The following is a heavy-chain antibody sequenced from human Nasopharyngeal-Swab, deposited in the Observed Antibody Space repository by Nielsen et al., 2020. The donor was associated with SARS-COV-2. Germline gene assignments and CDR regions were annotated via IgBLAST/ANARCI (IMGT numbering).Heavy chain of an antibody. D-gene: IGHD3-3*01. CDR3: AKDGTPDYDFWSTYYRDSYNYYMDV. CDR2: VSGTANRT. J-gene: IGHJ6*03. V-gene: IGHV3-23*01. Sequence: VRQAPGKGLEWVSTVSGTANRTSYADSVKGRFTISRDNSKNTLYLQMNSLRAEDTALYYCAKDGTPDYDFWSTYYRDSYNYYMDVWAKGPRSPSP.